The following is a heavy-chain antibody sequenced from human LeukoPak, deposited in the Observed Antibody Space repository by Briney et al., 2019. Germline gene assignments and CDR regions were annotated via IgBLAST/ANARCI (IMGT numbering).Heavy chain of an antibody. CDR2: IRGSGGTT. Sequence: PAGSLRLSCAASGFTFSSYAMYWVRQAPGKGLEWVSTIRGSGGTTYYAGSVKGRFTISRDNSKNTLYLQMNSLRAEDTAVYYCARPDYYYDSSGYYRVDYWGQGTLVTVFS. V-gene: IGHV3-23*01. CDR3: ARPDYYYDSSGYYRVDY. D-gene: IGHD3-22*01. CDR1: GFTFSSYA. J-gene: IGHJ4*02.